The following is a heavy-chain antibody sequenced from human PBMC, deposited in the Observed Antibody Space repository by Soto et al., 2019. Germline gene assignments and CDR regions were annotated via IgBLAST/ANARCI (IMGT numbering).Heavy chain of an antibody. CDR3: AREGARRKDCSSTSCNRGYYYMDV. D-gene: IGHD2-2*02. V-gene: IGHV1-69*08. CDR2: IIPILGIA. Sequence: QVQLVQSGAEVKKPGSSVKVSCKASGGTFSSYTISWVRQAPGQGLEWMGRIIPILGIANYAQKFQGRVTITADKSTSTAYMELSSLRSEDTAVYYCAREGARRKDCSSTSCNRGYYYMDVWGKGTTVTVSS. CDR1: GGTFSSYT. J-gene: IGHJ6*03.